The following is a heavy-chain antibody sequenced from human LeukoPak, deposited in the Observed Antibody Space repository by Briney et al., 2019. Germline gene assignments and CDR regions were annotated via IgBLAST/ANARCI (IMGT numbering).Heavy chain of an antibody. CDR3: ARDSLDYGDGYYCYMDV. V-gene: IGHV4-4*07. CDR1: GGSISSYY. Sequence: KPSETLSLTCTVSGGSISSYYWSWIRQPAGKGLEWIGRIYTSGSTNYNPSLKSRVTMSVDTSKNQFSLKLSSVTAADTAVYYCARDSLDYGDGYYCYMDVWGKGTTVNVSS. D-gene: IGHD4-17*01. J-gene: IGHJ6*03. CDR2: IYTSGST.